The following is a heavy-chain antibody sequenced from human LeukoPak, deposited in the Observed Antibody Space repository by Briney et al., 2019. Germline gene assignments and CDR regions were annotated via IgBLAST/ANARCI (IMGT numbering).Heavy chain of an antibody. V-gene: IGHV1-2*02. CDR3: ASEYSNSPYYYYYYMDV. Sequence: GASVKVSCKASGYTFTDCYIHWVRQAPGQGLEWMGWINPNSGGTNYAQKFQGRVTMTRDTSISTAYMELSRLRSDDTAVYYCASEYSNSPYYYYYYMDVWGKGTTVTVSS. J-gene: IGHJ6*03. CDR1: GYTFTDCY. D-gene: IGHD6-6*01. CDR2: INPNSGGT.